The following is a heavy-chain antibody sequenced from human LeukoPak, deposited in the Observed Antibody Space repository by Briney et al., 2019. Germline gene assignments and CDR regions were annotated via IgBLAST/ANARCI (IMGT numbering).Heavy chain of an antibody. CDR3: ATVAGTGNNWFDP. CDR2: LSNDGSIT. J-gene: IGHJ5*02. Sequence: GGSLRLSCAASGFTFSSYGMHWVRQAPGKGLEWVAVLSNDGSITYYADSVKGRFAISRDNSKNTLYLQMNSLRAEDTAVYYCATVAGTGNNWFDPWGQGTLVTVSS. D-gene: IGHD6-19*01. V-gene: IGHV3-30*03. CDR1: GFTFSSYG.